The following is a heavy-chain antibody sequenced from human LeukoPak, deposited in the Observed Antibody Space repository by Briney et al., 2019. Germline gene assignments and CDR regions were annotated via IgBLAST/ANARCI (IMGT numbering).Heavy chain of an antibody. CDR1: GGSFSGYY. CDR2: INHSGST. J-gene: IGHJ4*02. V-gene: IGHV4-34*01. CDR3: ESARYSYRTYFDY. Sequence: SETLSLTCTVYGGSFSGYYWSWIRQPPGKGLEWIGEINHSGSTNYNPSLKSRVTISVDTSKNQFSLKLSSVTAADTAVYYCESARYSYRTYFDYWGQGTLVTVSS. D-gene: IGHD5-18*01.